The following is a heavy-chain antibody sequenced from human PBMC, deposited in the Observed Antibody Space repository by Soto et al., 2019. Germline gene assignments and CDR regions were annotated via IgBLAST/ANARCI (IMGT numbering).Heavy chain of an antibody. J-gene: IGHJ6*03. CDR3: ALEMGDTVGKYYYYMDV. V-gene: IGHV1-46*01. CDR2: INPSGGST. CDR1: GYTFTSYY. D-gene: IGHD3-16*01. Sequence: ASVKVSCKPSGYTFTSYYMHWVRQAPGQGLEWMGIINPSGGSTSYAQKFQGRVTMTRDTSTSTVYMELSSLRSEDTAVYYCALEMGDTVGKYYYYMDVWGKGTTVTVAS.